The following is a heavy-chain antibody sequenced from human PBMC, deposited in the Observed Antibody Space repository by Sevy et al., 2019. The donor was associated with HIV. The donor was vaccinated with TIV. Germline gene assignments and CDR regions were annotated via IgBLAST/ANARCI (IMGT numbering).Heavy chain of an antibody. D-gene: IGHD2-8*01. V-gene: IGHV3-73*01. CDR2: IRSKANSYAT. Sequence: GGSLRLSCAASGFTFSGAAMHWVRQASGKGLEWVGRIRSKANSYATAYAESVKGRFTISRDDSKNTAYLQMNSLKTEDTAVYYCTRLSHYCTNGVCYGYWGQGTLVTASS. CDR3: TRLSHYCTNGVCYGY. J-gene: IGHJ4*02. CDR1: GFTFSGAA.